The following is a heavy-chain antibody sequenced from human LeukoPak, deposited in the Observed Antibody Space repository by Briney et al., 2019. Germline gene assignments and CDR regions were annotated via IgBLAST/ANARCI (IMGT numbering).Heavy chain of an antibody. CDR2: ISGSGGST. J-gene: IGHJ4*02. CDR1: GFTFSSYA. V-gene: IGHV3-23*01. Sequence: GGSLRLSCAASGFTFSSYAMSWVRQAPGKGLEWVSAISGSGGSTYYADSVKGRFTISRDNSKNTLYLQMNSLRAEDTAVCYCANHRFLEWLIDYWGQGTLVTVSS. CDR3: ANHRFLEWLIDY. D-gene: IGHD3-3*01.